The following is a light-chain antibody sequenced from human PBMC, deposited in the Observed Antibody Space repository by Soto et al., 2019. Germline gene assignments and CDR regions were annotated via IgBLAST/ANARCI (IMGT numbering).Light chain of an antibody. CDR3: QQSNTYSPT. CDR1: QSISTS. Sequence: DTQMTQSPSTLSASVGDRVTITCRASQSISTSMAWYQQRPGTAPKLLIYKTSTLESGVPSRFSGSGSGIEFTLTISSLQPDDFATYYCQQSNTYSPTFGQGTKVEVK. CDR2: KTS. V-gene: IGKV1-5*03. J-gene: IGKJ1*01.